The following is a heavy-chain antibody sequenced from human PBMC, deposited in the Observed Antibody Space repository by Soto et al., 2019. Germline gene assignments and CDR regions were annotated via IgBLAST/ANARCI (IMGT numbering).Heavy chain of an antibody. CDR1: GFTFTSSA. CDR3: AAARRSSTSWRIAAAGIDP. V-gene: IGHV1-58*02. Sequence: GASVKVSCKASGFTFTSSAMQWVRQARGQRLEWIGWIVVGSGNTNYAQKFQERVTITRDMSTSTAYMELSSLRSEDTAVYYCAAARRSSTSWRIAAAGIDPWGQGTLVTVSS. CDR2: IVVGSGNT. D-gene: IGHD6-13*01. J-gene: IGHJ5*02.